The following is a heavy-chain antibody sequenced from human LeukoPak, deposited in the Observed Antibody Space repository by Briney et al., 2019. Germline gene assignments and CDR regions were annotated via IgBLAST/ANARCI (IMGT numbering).Heavy chain of an antibody. CDR1: GYTFTIYG. D-gene: IGHD2-15*01. J-gene: IGHJ4*02. CDR2: ISAYGNT. V-gene: IGHV1-18*01. Sequence: ASVKVSCKTSGYTFTIYGISWVRQAPGQGLGWMGLISAYGNTNYAQNLQGRVTMTTDTSTSTAYMELRSLRSDDTAAYYCARGIIGYYFDYWGQGTLVTVSS. CDR3: ARGIIGYYFDY.